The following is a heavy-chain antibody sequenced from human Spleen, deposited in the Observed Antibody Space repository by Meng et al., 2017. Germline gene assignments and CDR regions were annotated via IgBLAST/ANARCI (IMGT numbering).Heavy chain of an antibody. Sequence: QVELGQAGVEVKRPGVTVKFSSKASAFSINDYCLHWVRQGPGQGLEWVGRINPKSGGTNSEQNFQGRVTMTGDTSISTAYMELSRLTSDDTAMYYCARTQCSGGICYSSDYWGQGTLVTVSS. J-gene: IGHJ4*02. V-gene: IGHV1-2*06. CDR1: AFSINDYC. D-gene: IGHD2-15*01. CDR3: ARTQCSGGICYSSDY. CDR2: INPKSGGT.